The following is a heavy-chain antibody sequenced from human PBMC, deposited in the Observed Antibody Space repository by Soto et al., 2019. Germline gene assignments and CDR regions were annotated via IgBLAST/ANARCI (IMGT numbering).Heavy chain of an antibody. D-gene: IGHD2-2*01. CDR2: ISAYNGNT. CDR3: ARTNIVVVPAATRNFDY. CDR1: GYTFTSYG. J-gene: IGHJ4*02. Sequence: GASVKVSCKASGYTFTSYGISWVRQAPGQGLEWMGWISAYNGNTNYAQKLQGRVTMTTDTSTSTAYMELRSLRSDDTAVYYCARTNIVVVPAATRNFDYWGQGTLVTVSS. V-gene: IGHV1-18*01.